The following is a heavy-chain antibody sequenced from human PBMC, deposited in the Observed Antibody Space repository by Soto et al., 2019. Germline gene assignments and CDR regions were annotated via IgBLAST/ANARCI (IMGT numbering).Heavy chain of an antibody. D-gene: IGHD6-13*01. CDR3: ARHPERIAQIGWFDP. J-gene: IGHJ5*02. Sequence: GGSLRLSCAASGFTFSSYSMNWVRQAPGKGLEWVSYISSSSSTIYYADSVKGRFTISRDNAKNSLYLQMHSLRAEDTAVYYCARHPERIAQIGWFDPWGQGTLVTVSS. CDR1: GFTFSSYS. CDR2: ISSSSSTI. V-gene: IGHV3-48*01.